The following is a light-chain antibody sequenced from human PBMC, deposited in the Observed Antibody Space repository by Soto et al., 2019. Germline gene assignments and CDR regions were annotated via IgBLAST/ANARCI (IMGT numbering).Light chain of an antibody. V-gene: IGLV2-23*01. CDR3: CSYAGRSTYV. CDR1: SSDVGSYNL. J-gene: IGLJ1*01. CDR2: EGS. Sequence: QSALTQPASVSGSPGQSITISCTGTSSDVGSYNLVSWYQQHPGKAPKLMIYEGSKRPSGVSNRFSGSKSGNTASLTISGLQAEDEADYYCCSYAGRSTYVFGIGTKLTVL.